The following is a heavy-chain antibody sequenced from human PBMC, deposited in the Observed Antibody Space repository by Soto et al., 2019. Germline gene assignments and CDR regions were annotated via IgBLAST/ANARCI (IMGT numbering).Heavy chain of an antibody. CDR3: AGYDGAGTTSSYYGMDG. J-gene: IGHJ6*02. Sequence: GESLKISCRGSGYSFTNYWITWVRQMPGKGLEWMGRIDPSDSFDTYSQSFQGHVTISADTSTTTAYLQWRSLKASDTPIYFCAGYDGAGTTSSYYGMDGWGQGNSVTVFS. CDR1: GYSFTNYW. CDR2: IDPSDSFD. V-gene: IGHV5-10-1*01. D-gene: IGHD6-13*01.